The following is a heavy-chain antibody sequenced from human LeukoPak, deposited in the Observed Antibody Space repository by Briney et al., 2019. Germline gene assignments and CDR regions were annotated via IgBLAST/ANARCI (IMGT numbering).Heavy chain of an antibody. CDR2: ISAYNGDT. D-gene: IGHD2-8*01. V-gene: IGHV1-18*01. J-gene: IGHJ4*02. CDR3: ARDHCTHGLCYNSLFY. CDR1: GYSFASFG. Sequence: ASVKVSCKASGYSFASFGINWVRQAPGQGLEWMGWISAYNGDTSYAQKLQDRVTMTTDTSTSTVYMELSSLRPEDTAVYYCARDHCTHGLCYNSLFYWGQGTLVTVSS.